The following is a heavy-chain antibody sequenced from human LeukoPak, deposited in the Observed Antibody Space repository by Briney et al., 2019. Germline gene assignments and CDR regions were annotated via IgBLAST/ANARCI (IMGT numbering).Heavy chain of an antibody. Sequence: KPSETLSLTCTVSGGSISSSSYYWGWIRQPPGKGLEWIGSIYSSGSTYYNPSLKSRVTISVDTSKNQFSLKLSSVAAADTAVYYCARDSAEFDYWAREPWSPSPQ. J-gene: IGHJ4*02. V-gene: IGHV4-39*07. CDR2: IYSSGST. CDR3: ARDSAEFDY. CDR1: GGSISSSSYY.